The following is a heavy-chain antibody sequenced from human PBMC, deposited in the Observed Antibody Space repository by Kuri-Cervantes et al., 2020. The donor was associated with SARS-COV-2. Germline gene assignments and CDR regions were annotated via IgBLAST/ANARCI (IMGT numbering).Heavy chain of an antibody. D-gene: IGHD5-24*01. Sequence: GGSLRLSCEAPGFIFSDYAIDWVRQAPGKGLEWVAIISYDGRNTKFADSVKGRFTISRDNSKNTLYLQMNSLRAEDTAVYYCAKVDLGRDGYNFQFSGAFDIWGQGTMVTVSS. CDR1: GFIFSDYA. V-gene: IGHV3-30*04. CDR2: ISYDGRNT. J-gene: IGHJ3*02. CDR3: AKVDLGRDGYNFQFSGAFDI.